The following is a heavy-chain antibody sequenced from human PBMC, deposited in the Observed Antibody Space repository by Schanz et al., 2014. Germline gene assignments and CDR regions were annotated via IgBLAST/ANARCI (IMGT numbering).Heavy chain of an antibody. J-gene: IGHJ6*02. CDR2: ISVYHGHT. CDR3: VRETKLVFGDDHDKDV. Sequence: QVQLVQSGAEVKKPGASATVSCKASGYTFNNHGISWVRQAPGQGLEWMGWISVYHGHTNYAEKVHGRVTMTTDRDTSAAYIELRIMRSEDTAMYYYVRETKLVFGDDHDKDVWGQGTPVIVSS. D-gene: IGHD3-10*02. V-gene: IGHV1-18*01. CDR1: GYTFNNHG.